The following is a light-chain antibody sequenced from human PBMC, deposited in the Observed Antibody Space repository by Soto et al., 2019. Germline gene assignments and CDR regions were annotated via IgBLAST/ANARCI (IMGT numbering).Light chain of an antibody. V-gene: IGKV1-5*01. Sequence: DIQMTQSPSSVSASVGDRVTVTCRASQGISSWLAWYQQQPGKAPKLLIYDASSLESGVPSRFSGSGSGAEFTLTISSLKPDDFATYYCQQYNSYSTFGQGTKVDIK. CDR3: QQYNSYST. J-gene: IGKJ1*01. CDR2: DAS. CDR1: QGISSW.